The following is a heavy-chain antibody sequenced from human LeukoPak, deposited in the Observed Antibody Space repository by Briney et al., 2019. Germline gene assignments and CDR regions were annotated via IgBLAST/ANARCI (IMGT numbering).Heavy chain of an antibody. CDR3: ARDRGYYYYYMDV. CDR2: IIPIFGTA. Sequence: SVKVSCKASGGTFSSHAISWVRQAPGQGLEWMGRIIPIFGTANYAQKFQGRVTITTDESTSTAYMELSSLRSEDTAVYYCARDRGYYYYYMDVWGKGTTVTVSS. CDR1: GGTFSSHA. V-gene: IGHV1-69*05. D-gene: IGHD3-10*01. J-gene: IGHJ6*03.